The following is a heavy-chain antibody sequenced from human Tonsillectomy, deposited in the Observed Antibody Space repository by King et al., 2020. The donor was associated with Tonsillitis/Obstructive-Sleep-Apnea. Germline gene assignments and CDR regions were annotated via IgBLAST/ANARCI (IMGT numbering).Heavy chain of an antibody. D-gene: IGHD3-9*01. V-gene: IGHV3-33*01. CDR3: ARDRVPILTGYHFDY. CDR1: GFTFRNYG. Sequence: VQLVESGGGVVQPGRSLRLSCAASGFTFRNYGMHWVRQAPGKGLEWVGVIWYDGSNKYYADSVKGRFTISRDNSKNTLYLQMNSLRAEDSAVYYCARDRVPILTGYHFDYWGQGTLVTVSS. CDR2: IWYDGSNK. J-gene: IGHJ4*02.